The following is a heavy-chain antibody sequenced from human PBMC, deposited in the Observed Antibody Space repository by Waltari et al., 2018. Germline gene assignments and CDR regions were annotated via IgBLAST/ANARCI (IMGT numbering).Heavy chain of an antibody. V-gene: IGHV1-8*01. J-gene: IGHJ4*02. D-gene: IGHD6-6*01. CDR3: ARSWGRYSSSSRIDY. Sequence: QVQLVQSGAEVKKPGASVTVSCKASGYTFTSYDINWVRQATGQGLEWMGWTNPNMGNTGYAQKFQGRVTMTRNTSRSTAYMELSSLRSEDTAVYYWARSWGRYSSSSRIDYWGQGTLVTVSS. CDR2: TNPNMGNT. CDR1: GYTFTSYD.